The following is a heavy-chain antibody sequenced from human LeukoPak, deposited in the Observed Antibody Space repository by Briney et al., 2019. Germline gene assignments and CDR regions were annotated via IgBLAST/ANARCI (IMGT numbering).Heavy chain of an antibody. CDR2: ISYDGSNK. CDR3: ARDLGIVATSYYFDY. CDR1: GFTFSSYA. Sequence: RRSLRLSCAASGFTFSSYAMHWVRQAPGKGLEWVAVISYDGSNKYYADSVKGRFTISRDNSKNTLYLQMNSLRAEDTVVYYCARDLGIVATSYYFDYWGQGTLVTVSS. D-gene: IGHD5-12*01. V-gene: IGHV3-30*04. J-gene: IGHJ4*02.